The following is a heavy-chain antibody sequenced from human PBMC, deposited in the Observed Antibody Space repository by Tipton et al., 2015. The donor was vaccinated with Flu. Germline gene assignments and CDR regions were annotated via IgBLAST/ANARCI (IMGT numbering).Heavy chain of an antibody. Sequence: SLRLSCAASGFTFSSHWMSWVRQAPGKGLEWVANINQDGSEKDYVDSVKGRFTISRDNAKTSLYLQMNSLRAEDTAVYYCASSPSWGQGTLVTVSS. J-gene: IGHJ4*02. CDR2: INQDGSEK. V-gene: IGHV3-7*01. CDR1: GFTFSSHW. CDR3: ASSPS.